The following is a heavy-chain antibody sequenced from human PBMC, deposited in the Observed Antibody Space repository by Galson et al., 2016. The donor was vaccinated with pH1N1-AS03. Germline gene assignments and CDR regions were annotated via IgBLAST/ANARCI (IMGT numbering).Heavy chain of an antibody. D-gene: IGHD3-22*01. V-gene: IGHV1-69*06. CDR2: FIPIFGTA. CDR1: EGTFSNFG. J-gene: IGHJ4*02. Sequence: SVKVSCKASEGTFSNFGISWVRQAPGQGLEWMGGFIPIFGTANVAQKFKGRVTITADNLELSSLRSDDTAVYYCAGDNYYDTGAFYGHFDFWGQGTLLVVSS. CDR3: AGDNYYDTGAFYGHFDF.